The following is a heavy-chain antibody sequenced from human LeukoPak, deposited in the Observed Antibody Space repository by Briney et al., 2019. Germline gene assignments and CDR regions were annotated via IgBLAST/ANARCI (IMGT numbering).Heavy chain of an antibody. CDR3: VWNSEHYFDF. J-gene: IGHJ4*02. CDR1: GFTFTNAW. Sequence: GGSLRLSCAGSGFTFTNAWMSWVRQAPGKGREWVGRIKNKGEGETTDYAAPVKVRCTISRDDSENTLILQMHSLETEDTAVYYCVWNSEHYFDFWGQGSLVTVSS. D-gene: IGHD1-7*01. CDR2: IKNKGEGETT. V-gene: IGHV3-15*01.